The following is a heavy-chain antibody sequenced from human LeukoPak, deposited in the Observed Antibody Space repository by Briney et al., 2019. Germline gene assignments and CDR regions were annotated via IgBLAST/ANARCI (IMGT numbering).Heavy chain of an antibody. V-gene: IGHV3-23*01. J-gene: IGHJ4*02. Sequence: GGSLRLSYAASGFTFNNFPMSWVRQVPGKGLEWVSSISGSGGTTYYAGSVRGRFTISRDNAKNTLFLQMRSLRAEDTALYYCAKDGYFHDSSGYSYFDYWGQGILVSVSS. CDR2: ISGSGGTT. D-gene: IGHD3-22*01. CDR1: GFTFNNFP. CDR3: AKDGYFHDSSGYSYFDY.